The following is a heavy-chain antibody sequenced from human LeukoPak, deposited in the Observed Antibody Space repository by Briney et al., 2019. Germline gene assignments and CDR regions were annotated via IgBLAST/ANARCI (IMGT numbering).Heavy chain of an antibody. CDR3: ARGRNYDFWSGYYEGLDY. CDR1: GFTFSSYG. CDR2: IWYDGSNK. D-gene: IGHD3-3*01. J-gene: IGHJ4*02. Sequence: GGSLRLSCAASGFTFSSYGMHWVRQAPGKGLEWVAVIWYDGSNKYYADSVKGRFTISRDSSKNTLYLQMNSLRAEDTAVYYCARGRNYDFWSGYYEGLDYWGQETLVTVSS. V-gene: IGHV3-33*01.